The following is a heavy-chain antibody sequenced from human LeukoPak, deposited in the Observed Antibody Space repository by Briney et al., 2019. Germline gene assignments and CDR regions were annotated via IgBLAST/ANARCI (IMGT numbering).Heavy chain of an antibody. V-gene: IGHV3-30*18. Sequence: GGSLRLSCAASGFTFSSYGMHWVRQAPGKGLEWVAVISYDGSNKYYADSVKGRFTISRDNSKNTLYLQMNSLRAEDTAVYYCAKDFVRDDSSGYYYGHFDYWGQGTLVTVSS. CDR1: GFTFSSYG. CDR2: ISYDGSNK. D-gene: IGHD3-22*01. J-gene: IGHJ4*02. CDR3: AKDFVRDDSSGYYYGHFDY.